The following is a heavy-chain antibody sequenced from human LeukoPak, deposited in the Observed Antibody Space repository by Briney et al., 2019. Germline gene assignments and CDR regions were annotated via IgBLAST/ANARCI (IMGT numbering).Heavy chain of an antibody. Sequence: SETLSLTCAVSGGSISSGGYSWSWIRHPPGKGLEWIGYIYHSGSTYYNPSLKSRVTISVDRSKNQFSLKLSSVTAADTAVYYCARGEMATVDYWGQGTLVTVSS. CDR2: IYHSGST. J-gene: IGHJ4*02. CDR1: GGSISSGGYS. D-gene: IGHD5-24*01. V-gene: IGHV4-30-2*01. CDR3: ARGEMATVDY.